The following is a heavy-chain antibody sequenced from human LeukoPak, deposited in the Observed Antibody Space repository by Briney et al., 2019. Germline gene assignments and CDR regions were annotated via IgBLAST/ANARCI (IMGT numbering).Heavy chain of an antibody. Sequence: PGGSLRLSCAVSGFPFSTYWMTGVRQAPGKGLEWVANIIQDGNEKFYVGSVKGRFTISRDNAKNSLYLQMNSLRAEDTAVYYCAREGASKISHAFDIWGQGTMVTVSS. CDR3: AREGASKISHAFDI. V-gene: IGHV3-7*01. CDR1: GFPFSTYW. J-gene: IGHJ3*02. D-gene: IGHD3-16*01. CDR2: IIQDGNEK.